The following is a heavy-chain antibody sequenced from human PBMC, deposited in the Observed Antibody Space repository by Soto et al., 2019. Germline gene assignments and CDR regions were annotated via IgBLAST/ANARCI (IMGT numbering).Heavy chain of an antibody. Sequence: PGGSLRLSCAVSGFTFSNYWMTWVRQAPGKGLEWVAYMNQDGSQIYYVDSLRGRFTISRDNAKNSLYLQMNSLRVDDTAVYYCARDQGGQSGNFIFDHWGQGALVT. CDR3: ARDQGGQSGNFIFDH. CDR2: MNQDGSQI. D-gene: IGHD1-26*01. V-gene: IGHV3-7*01. J-gene: IGHJ4*02. CDR1: GFTFSNYW.